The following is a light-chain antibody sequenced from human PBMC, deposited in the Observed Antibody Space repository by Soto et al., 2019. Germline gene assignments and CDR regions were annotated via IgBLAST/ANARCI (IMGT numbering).Light chain of an antibody. Sequence: QSALTQPRSVSGSPGQSVTISCTGTSSNVGGYNFVSWYQQHPGKAPKLIIYDVTKRPSGVPDRFSGSKSYNTASLTISGLQAEDEADYYCCSYAGSYTWVFGGGTKLTVL. V-gene: IGLV2-11*01. CDR3: CSYAGSYTWV. CDR2: DVT. J-gene: IGLJ3*02. CDR1: SSNVGGYNF.